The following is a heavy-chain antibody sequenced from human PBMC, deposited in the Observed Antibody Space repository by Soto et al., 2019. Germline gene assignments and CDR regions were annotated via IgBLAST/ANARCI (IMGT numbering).Heavy chain of an antibody. CDR3: ARRNDFWSGYYLRAFDI. CDR2: IYYSGST. Sequence: QLQLQESGPGLVKPSETLSLTCTVSGDSISSSSYYWGWIRQPPGKGLEWIGSIYYSGSTYYNPSLKSRVTISVDTSKNQFSLKLSSVTAADTAVYYFARRNDFWSGYYLRAFDIWGQGTMVTVSS. J-gene: IGHJ3*02. CDR1: GDSISSSSYY. V-gene: IGHV4-39*01. D-gene: IGHD3-3*01.